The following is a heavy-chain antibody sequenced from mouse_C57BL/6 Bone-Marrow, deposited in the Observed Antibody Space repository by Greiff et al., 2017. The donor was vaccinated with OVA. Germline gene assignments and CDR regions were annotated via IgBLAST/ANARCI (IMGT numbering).Heavy chain of an antibody. CDR2: INPSSGYT. CDR1: GYTFTSYW. CDR3: DSTVVANGEYAMDY. V-gene: IGHV1-7*01. D-gene: IGHD1-1*01. Sequence: VQLQQSGAELAKPGASVKLSCKASGYTFTSYWMHWVKQRPGQGLEWIGYINPSSGYTKYNQKFKDKATLTADKSSSTAYMQLSSLTYEDSAVYYCDSTVVANGEYAMDYWGQGTSVTVSS. J-gene: IGHJ4*01.